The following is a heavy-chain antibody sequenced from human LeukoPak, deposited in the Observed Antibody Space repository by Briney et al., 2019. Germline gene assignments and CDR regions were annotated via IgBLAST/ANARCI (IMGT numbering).Heavy chain of an antibody. CDR3: ARWYSSGWYAVPPSY. D-gene: IGHD6-19*01. CDR1: GYTFTSYG. CDR2: ISAYNGNT. Sequence: GASVKVSCKASGYTFTSYGISWVRQAPGQGLEWMGWISAYNGNTNYAQKLQGRVTMTTDTSTSTAYMELRSLRSDDTAVYYCARWYSSGWYAVPPSYWGQGTLVTVSS. V-gene: IGHV1-18*01. J-gene: IGHJ4*02.